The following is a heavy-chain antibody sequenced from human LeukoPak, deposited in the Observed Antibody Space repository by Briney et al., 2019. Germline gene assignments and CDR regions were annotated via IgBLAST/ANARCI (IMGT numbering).Heavy chain of an antibody. Sequence: ASVKVSCKASGYTFSSYGIYWVRQAPGQGLEWMGWISAYNGNTNYAQKLQGRVTMTIDTSTSTAYMELRSLRSDDTAVYYCARVRRVTATDDTFDIWGQGTMVTVSS. J-gene: IGHJ3*02. CDR1: GYTFSSYG. CDR3: ARVRRVTATDDTFDI. D-gene: IGHD2-15*01. CDR2: ISAYNGNT. V-gene: IGHV1-18*01.